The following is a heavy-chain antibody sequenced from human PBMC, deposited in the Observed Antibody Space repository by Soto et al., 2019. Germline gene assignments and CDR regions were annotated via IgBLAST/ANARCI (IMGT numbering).Heavy chain of an antibody. Sequence: ASVKVSCKASGYTFTSYDINWVRQATGQGLEWMGWMNPNSSNTGYAQKFQGRVTMTRNTSISTAYMELSSLRSEDTAVYYCARGAVRAHNAFDIWGQGTMVTVSS. CDR1: GYTFTSYD. V-gene: IGHV1-8*01. J-gene: IGHJ3*02. CDR2: MNPNSSNT. D-gene: IGHD3-10*01. CDR3: ARGAVRAHNAFDI.